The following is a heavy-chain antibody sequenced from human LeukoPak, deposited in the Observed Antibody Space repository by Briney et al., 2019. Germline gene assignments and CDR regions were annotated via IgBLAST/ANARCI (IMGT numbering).Heavy chain of an antibody. CDR1: GGSFSGYY. J-gene: IGHJ5*02. Sequence: PSETLSLTCAVYGGSFSGYYWSRIRQPPGKGLEWIGSIYYSGSTYYNPSLKSRVTISVDTSKNQFSLKLSSVTAADTAVYYCAGTTGDWFDPWGQGTLVTVSS. D-gene: IGHD4-17*01. CDR2: IYYSGST. CDR3: AGTTGDWFDP. V-gene: IGHV4-34*01.